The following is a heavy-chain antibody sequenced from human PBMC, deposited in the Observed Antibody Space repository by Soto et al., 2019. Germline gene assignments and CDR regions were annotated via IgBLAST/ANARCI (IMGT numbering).Heavy chain of an antibody. Sequence: QVQLQESGPGLVKPSETLSLTCTVSGGSISTYYWSWIRQPPGKGLEWIGYIYYSGSTNYNPSLTIRVTISVDTSKTVFSLKLRSVTAADTAVYYCASMVRGVISHHFDYWGQGTLVTVSS. D-gene: IGHD3-10*01. J-gene: IGHJ4*02. CDR3: ASMVRGVISHHFDY. V-gene: IGHV4-59*01. CDR2: IYYSGST. CDR1: GGSISTYY.